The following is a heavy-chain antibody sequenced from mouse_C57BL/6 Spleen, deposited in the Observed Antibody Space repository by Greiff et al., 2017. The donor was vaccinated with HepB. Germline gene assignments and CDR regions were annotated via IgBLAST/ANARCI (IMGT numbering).Heavy chain of an antibody. CDR1: GYTFTSYW. V-gene: IGHV1-69*01. Sequence: VQLQQPGAELVMPGASVKLSCKASGYTFTSYWMHWVKQRPGQGLEWIGEIDPSDSYTNYNQKFKGKSPLTVDKSSSTAYMQLNSLTSEDSAVYYCARSRRGAQATKGYYHAMDYWGKGTSVTVSS. D-gene: IGHD3-2*02. CDR3: ARSRRGAQATKGYYHAMDY. CDR2: IDPSDSYT. J-gene: IGHJ4*01.